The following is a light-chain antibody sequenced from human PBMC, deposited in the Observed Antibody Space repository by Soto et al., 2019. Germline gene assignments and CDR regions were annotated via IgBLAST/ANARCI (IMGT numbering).Light chain of an antibody. V-gene: IGLV2-14*01. Sequence: QSALTQPASVSGSPGQSITISCTGTSSDVGGYNYVSWYQQHPGKAPKLMIYDVNTRPSGVSNRFSGSKSGNTASLTISGLQAEAEAAYYCSSYTSSISFGGGTKLTVL. J-gene: IGLJ2*01. CDR2: DVN. CDR3: SSYTSSIS. CDR1: SSDVGGYNY.